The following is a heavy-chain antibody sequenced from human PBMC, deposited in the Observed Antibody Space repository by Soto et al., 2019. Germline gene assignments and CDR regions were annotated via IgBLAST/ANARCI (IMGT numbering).Heavy chain of an antibody. CDR3: ARGISTTRYYYYYGMDV. J-gene: IGHJ6*02. CDR2: INPSGGIT. CDR1: EYTLTSYY. D-gene: IGHD2-2*01. V-gene: IGHV1-46*01. Sequence: ASVKVSCKASEYTLTSYYLHWVRQAPGQGPEWMGIINPSGGITNDAQKFQDRVTMTSDTSTSTVYMELSSLRSEDTAVYYCARGISTTRYYYYYGMDVWGQGTTVTVSS.